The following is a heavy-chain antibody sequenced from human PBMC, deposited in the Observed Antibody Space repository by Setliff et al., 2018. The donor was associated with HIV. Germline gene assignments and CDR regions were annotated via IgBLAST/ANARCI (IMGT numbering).Heavy chain of an antibody. Sequence: ASVKVSCKASGYTLTDHFLHWMRRAPGQGLEWMGWMNPNSGVSGYALKFHDRVTMTRDTSITTLYMELSSLTSEDTAVYYCARGKGVGGVIITGGLDVWGQGTTVTVSS. CDR2: MNPNSGVS. J-gene: IGHJ6*02. V-gene: IGHV1-8*02. D-gene: IGHD3-10*01. CDR1: GYTLTDHF. CDR3: ARGKGVGGVIITGGLDV.